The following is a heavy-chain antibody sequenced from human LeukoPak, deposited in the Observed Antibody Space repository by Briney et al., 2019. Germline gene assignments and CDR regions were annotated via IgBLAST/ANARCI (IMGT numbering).Heavy chain of an antibody. CDR2: MNPNSGNT. CDR3: ARSYSSGWRSSEPDAFDI. J-gene: IGHJ3*02. V-gene: IGHV1-8*01. CDR1: GYTFTSYD. Sequence: ASVKVSCKASGYTFTSYDINWVRQATGQGLEWMGWMNPNSGNTGYAQKFQGRVTMTRNTSISTAYMELSSLRSEDTAVYYCARSYSSGWRSSEPDAFDIWGQGTMVTVSS. D-gene: IGHD6-19*01.